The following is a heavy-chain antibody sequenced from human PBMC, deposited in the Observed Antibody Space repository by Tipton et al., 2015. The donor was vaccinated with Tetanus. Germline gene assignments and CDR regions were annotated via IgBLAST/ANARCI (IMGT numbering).Heavy chain of an antibody. CDR2: IIPTFDTR. V-gene: IGHV1-69*06. CDR1: GGTFNNFP. D-gene: IGHD3-3*01. Sequence: QLVQSGAEVKKPGSSVKLSCKGFGGTFNNFPISWVRQAPGLGLEWMGGIIPTFDTRTYAQKFHGRLTITADRSTRTAYMELSSLRSEDTAVYFCARTAGGTREYYGIKYWGQGTLVTVSS. CDR3: ARTAGGTREYYGIKY. J-gene: IGHJ4*02.